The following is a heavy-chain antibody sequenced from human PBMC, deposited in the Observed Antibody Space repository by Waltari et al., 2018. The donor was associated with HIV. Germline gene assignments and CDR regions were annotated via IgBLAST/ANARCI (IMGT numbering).Heavy chain of an antibody. D-gene: IGHD2-15*01. Sequence: EVQLVESGGGLVQPGRSLRLSCAASGFTFDDYAMHWVRQAPGKGLEWVSGISWNSGSIGYADSVKGRFTISRDNAKNSLYLQMNSLRAEDTALYYCAKDTGGNPPSYFDYWGQGTLVTVSS. CDR3: AKDTGGNPPSYFDY. V-gene: IGHV3-9*01. CDR2: ISWNSGSI. J-gene: IGHJ4*02. CDR1: GFTFDDYA.